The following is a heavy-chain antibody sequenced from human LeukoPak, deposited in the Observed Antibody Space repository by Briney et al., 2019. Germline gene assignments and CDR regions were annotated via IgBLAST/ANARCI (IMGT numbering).Heavy chain of an antibody. D-gene: IGHD2-21*02. CDR1: GFTFTTYW. J-gene: IGHJ4*02. V-gene: IGHV3-7*01. CDR3: ARDVVVTAPHFDY. Sequence: GGSLRLSCAASGFTFTTYWMSWVRQAPGKGLEWVANIKQDGTEKYYVDSVKGRFTIPRDNAKNSLYLQMNSLRAEDTAVYYCARDVVVTAPHFDYWGQGTLVTVSS. CDR2: IKQDGTEK.